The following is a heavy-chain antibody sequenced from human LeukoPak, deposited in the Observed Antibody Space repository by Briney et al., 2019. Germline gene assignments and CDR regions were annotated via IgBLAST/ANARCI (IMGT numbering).Heavy chain of an antibody. CDR2: INHSGST. J-gene: IGHJ5*02. CDR1: GGSFSGYY. D-gene: IGHD2-15*01. Sequence: SETLSLTCAVYGGSFSGYYWSWVRQPPGKGLEWIGEINHSGSTNYNPSLKSRVTISVDTPKNQFSLRLSSVTAADTAVYYCARDGGFYYTASPNSWFDPWGQGILVTVSS. V-gene: IGHV4-34*01. CDR3: ARDGGFYYTASPNSWFDP.